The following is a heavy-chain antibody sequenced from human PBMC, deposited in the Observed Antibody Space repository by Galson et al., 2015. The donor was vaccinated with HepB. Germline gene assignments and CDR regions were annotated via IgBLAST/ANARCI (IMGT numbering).Heavy chain of an antibody. D-gene: IGHD5-24*01. V-gene: IGHV3-11*06. J-gene: IGHJ3*02. CDR2: ISSSSSYT. CDR1: GFTFSDYY. CDR3: ARALRRDGTIHAFDI. Sequence: SLRLSCAASGFTFSDYYMSWIRQAPGKGLEWVSYISSSSSYTNYADSVKGRFTISRDNAKNSLYLQMNSLRAEDTAVYYCARALRRDGTIHAFDIWGQGTMVTVSS.